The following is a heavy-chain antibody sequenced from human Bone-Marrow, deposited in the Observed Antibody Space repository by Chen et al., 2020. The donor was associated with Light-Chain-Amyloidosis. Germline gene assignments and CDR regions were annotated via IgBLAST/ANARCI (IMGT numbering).Heavy chain of an antibody. Sequence: QVQVVQSGAEVKKPGASVKVSCKTSGYAFTSYYLHWVRLAPGQGVEWMGIINPGDGSTTYARKFPGRVSMARDASRGTVSVELSSLRSEDTAVYYCARAHMVRGVINIGYSNCAMDVWGRGTTVSVSS. D-gene: IGHD3-10*01. J-gene: IGHJ6*02. CDR1: GYAFTSYY. CDR3: ARAHMVRGVINIGYSNCAMDV. CDR2: INPGDGST. V-gene: IGHV1-46*01.